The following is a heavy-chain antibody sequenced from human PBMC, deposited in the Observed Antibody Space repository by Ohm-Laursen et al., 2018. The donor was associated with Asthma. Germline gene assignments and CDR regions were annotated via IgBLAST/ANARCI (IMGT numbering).Heavy chain of an antibody. CDR3: AGSSSGYYYY. CDR1: GGSISSYY. D-gene: IGHD3-22*01. CDR2: IYYSGST. V-gene: IGHV4-59*07. Sequence: SDTLSLTCTVSGGSISSYYWSWIRQPPGKGLEWIGYIYYSGSTNYNPSLKSRVTISVDTSKNQFSLKLSSVTAADTAVYYCAGSSSGYYYYWGQGTLVTVSS. J-gene: IGHJ4*02.